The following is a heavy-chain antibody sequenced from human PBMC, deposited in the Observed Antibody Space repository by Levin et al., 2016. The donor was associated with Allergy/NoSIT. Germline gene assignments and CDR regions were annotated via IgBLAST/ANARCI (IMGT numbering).Heavy chain of an antibody. Sequence: VRQMPGKGLEWMGRIDPSDSYTNYSPSFQGHVTISADKSISTAYLQWSSLKASDTAMYYCARPSRPGSPRYYGMDVWGQGTTVTVSS. CDR3: ARPSRPGSPRYYGMDV. J-gene: IGHJ6*02. D-gene: IGHD1-26*01. CDR2: IDPSDSYT. V-gene: IGHV5-10-1*01.